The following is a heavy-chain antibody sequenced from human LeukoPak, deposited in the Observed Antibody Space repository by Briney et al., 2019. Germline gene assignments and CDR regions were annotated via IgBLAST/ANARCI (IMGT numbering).Heavy chain of an antibody. CDR3: ATGGTKTATGRMGY. CDR2: ISYDGSNK. J-gene: IGHJ4*02. V-gene: IGHV3-30*03. D-gene: IGHD1-1*01. Sequence: GTSLRLSCAASGFTFSNYGMHWVRQAPGKGREWVAVISYDGSNKNYADSVEGRFTISRDNSKNTYLQMNSLRPEDTAVYYCATGGTKTATGRMGYWGQATVATVSS. CDR1: GFTFSNYG.